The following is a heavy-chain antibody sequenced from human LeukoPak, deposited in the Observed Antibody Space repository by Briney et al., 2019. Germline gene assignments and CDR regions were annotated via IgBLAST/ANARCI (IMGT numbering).Heavy chain of an antibody. CDR2: IDHSGST. V-gene: IGHV4-38-2*02. Sequence: SETLSLTYTVPNYSISSGYYWGWIRQPPGKGLEWIGSIDHSGSTYYNPSLKSRVTISVDTSKNQFSLKLSSVTAADTAVYYCARARNIVLMVYAIRGRNWFDPWGQGTLVTVSS. J-gene: IGHJ5*02. CDR1: NYSISSGYY. CDR3: ARARNIVLMVYAIRGRNWFDP. D-gene: IGHD2-8*01.